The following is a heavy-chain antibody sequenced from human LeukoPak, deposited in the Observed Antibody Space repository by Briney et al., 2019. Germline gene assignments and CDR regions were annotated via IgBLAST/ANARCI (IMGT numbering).Heavy chain of an antibody. CDR1: GYTFITYG. CDR3: AKDGMYSSSSSYYFDY. CDR2: VSGSGSRT. V-gene: IGHV3-23*01. J-gene: IGHJ4*02. D-gene: IGHD6-6*01. Sequence: GGSLRLSCAASGYTFITYGMSWVRQAPGKGLEWVSTVSGSGSRTYYADSVQGRFTISKDNSKNTLYLQMNSLSAEDTAVYYCAKDGMYSSSSSYYFDYWGQGTLVTVSS.